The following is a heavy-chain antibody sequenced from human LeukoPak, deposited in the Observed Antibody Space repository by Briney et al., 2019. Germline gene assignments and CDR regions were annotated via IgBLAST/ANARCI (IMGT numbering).Heavy chain of an antibody. Sequence: TGGSLRLSCAASGFTFSSYGMHWVRQAPGKGLGWVAVISYDGSNKYYADSVKGRFTISRGNSKNTLYLQMNSLRAEDTAVYYCARPLGAYYYYGMDVWGQGTTVTVSS. D-gene: IGHD3-16*01. CDR3: ARPLGAYYYYGMDV. CDR2: ISYDGSNK. J-gene: IGHJ6*02. CDR1: GFTFSSYG. V-gene: IGHV3-30*03.